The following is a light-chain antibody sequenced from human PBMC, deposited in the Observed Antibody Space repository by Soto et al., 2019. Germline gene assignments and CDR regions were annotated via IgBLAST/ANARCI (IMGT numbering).Light chain of an antibody. CDR1: QSIGSR. J-gene: IGKJ3*01. V-gene: IGKV1-5*03. Sequence: GDRVTIPCRASQSIGSRLAWYQQKPGRAPNLLIYKASSLERGVPSRFSGSGSGTEFTLTISSLQPDDFATYYCQQYNSDSSFGPGTKVDIK. CDR2: KAS. CDR3: QQYNSDSS.